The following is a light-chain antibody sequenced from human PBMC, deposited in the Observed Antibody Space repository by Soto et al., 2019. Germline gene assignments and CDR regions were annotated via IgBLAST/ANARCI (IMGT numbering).Light chain of an antibody. J-gene: IGKJ1*01. V-gene: IGKV3-20*01. CDR3: QQYGRAPWT. Sequence: VMTQSPATLSLSPVERATLSCRASQSVANDYVGWYQQKPGQAPRLLIHGAPSRATGIPDRFSGSGSGTDFTLTINRLEPEDFAVYFCQQYGRAPWTFGQGTNVEIQ. CDR1: QSVANDY. CDR2: GAP.